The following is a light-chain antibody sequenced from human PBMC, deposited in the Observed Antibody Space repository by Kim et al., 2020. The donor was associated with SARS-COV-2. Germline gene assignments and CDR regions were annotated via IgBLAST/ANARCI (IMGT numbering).Light chain of an antibody. Sequence: ASVGDRVTITCRASQGISNYLAWYQQKPGKVPKLLIFAASTLQSGVPSRFSGSRSGTDFTLTISSLQPEDVATYYCQKYNSAPPYTFGQGTKLEI. CDR2: AAS. J-gene: IGKJ2*01. CDR1: QGISNY. CDR3: QKYNSAPPYT. V-gene: IGKV1-27*01.